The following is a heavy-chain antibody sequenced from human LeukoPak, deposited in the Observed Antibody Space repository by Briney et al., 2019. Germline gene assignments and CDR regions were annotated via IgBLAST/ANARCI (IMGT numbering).Heavy chain of an antibody. Sequence: RGSLRLSCAASGFTFDDYTMHWVRQAPGKGLEWVSLISWDGGSTYYADSVKGRFTISRDNSKNSLYLQMNSLRTEDTALYYCAKALYSGYDWYYFDYWGQGTLVTVSS. V-gene: IGHV3-43*01. CDR3: AKALYSGYDWYYFDY. CDR2: ISWDGGST. CDR1: GFTFDDYT. J-gene: IGHJ4*02. D-gene: IGHD5-12*01.